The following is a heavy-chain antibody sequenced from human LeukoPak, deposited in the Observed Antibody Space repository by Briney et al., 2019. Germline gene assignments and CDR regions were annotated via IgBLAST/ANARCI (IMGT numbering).Heavy chain of an antibody. CDR3: AREAAYYYGSGSYSNWYDT. D-gene: IGHD3-10*01. CDR1: GFTFSSYE. CDR2: ISSSGSTI. J-gene: IGHJ5*02. V-gene: IGHV3-48*03. Sequence: GGSLRLSCAASGFTFSSYEMNWVRQAPGKGLEWVSSISSSGSTIYYADSVKGRFTISRDNAKNSLYLQMNSLRAEDTAVYYCAREAAYYYGSGSYSNWYDTWGQGTLVPVSS.